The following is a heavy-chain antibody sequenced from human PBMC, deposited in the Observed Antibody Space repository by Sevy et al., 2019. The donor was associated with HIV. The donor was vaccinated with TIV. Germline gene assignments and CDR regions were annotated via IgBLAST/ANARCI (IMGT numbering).Heavy chain of an antibody. V-gene: IGHV3-15*01. CDR2: IKSKADGGTP. J-gene: IGHJ4*02. CDR1: GFIFSNAW. D-gene: IGHD1-26*01. CDR3: GYSEYGYYYDY. Sequence: GGSLRLSCGASGFIFSNAWMSWVRQAPGMGLEWVGRIKSKADGGTPDYAAPVKGTFTISRDDSINTLYLQMNSLRTDDTAVYYCGYSEYGYYYDYWGQGTLVTVSS.